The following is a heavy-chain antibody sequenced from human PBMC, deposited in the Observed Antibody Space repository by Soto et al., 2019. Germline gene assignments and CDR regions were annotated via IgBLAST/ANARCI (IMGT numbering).Heavy chain of an antibody. CDR1: GGSFSGYY. D-gene: IGHD3-10*01. V-gene: IGHV4-34*01. Sequence: LSLTCAVYGGSFSGYYWSWIRQPPGKGLEWIGEINHSGSTNYNPSLKSRVTISVDTSKNQFSLKLSSVTAADTAVYYCARAQLKTTHYDGTGSYLDVWGQGTTVTVSS. J-gene: IGHJ6*02. CDR3: ARAQLKTTHYDGTGSYLDV. CDR2: INHSGST.